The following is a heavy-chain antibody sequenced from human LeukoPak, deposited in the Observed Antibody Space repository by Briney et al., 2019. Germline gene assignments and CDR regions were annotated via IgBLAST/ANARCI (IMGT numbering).Heavy chain of an antibody. D-gene: IGHD4-23*01. CDR2: INTDGSST. CDR3: ARDHYGGNSDY. CDR1: GFSFSSYW. V-gene: IGHV3-74*01. J-gene: IGHJ4*02. Sequence: GGSLRLSCAASGFSFSSYWMHWVRQAPGKGLLWVSRINTDGSSTYYADSVKGRFTISRDNAKNTVYLQMNSLRAEDTAVYYCARDHYGGNSDYWGQGTLVTVSS.